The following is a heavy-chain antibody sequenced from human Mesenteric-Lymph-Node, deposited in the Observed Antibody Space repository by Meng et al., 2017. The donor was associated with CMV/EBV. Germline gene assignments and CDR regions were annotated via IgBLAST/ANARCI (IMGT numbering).Heavy chain of an antibody. D-gene: IGHD2-15*01. V-gene: IGHV1-8*01. Sequence: ASVKVSCKTSGYSFTSHDINWVRQATGQGLEWMGWMNPNSGHTVYAQNFQGRVTITADKSTSTAYMELSSLRSEDTAVYYCARAQAHCSGGSCYGKADAFDIWGQGTMVTVSS. CDR1: GYSFTSHD. CDR2: MNPNSGHT. CDR3: ARAQAHCSGGSCYGKADAFDI. J-gene: IGHJ3*02.